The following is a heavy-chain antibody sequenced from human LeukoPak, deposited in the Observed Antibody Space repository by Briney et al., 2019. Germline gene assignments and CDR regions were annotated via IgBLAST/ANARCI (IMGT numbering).Heavy chain of an antibody. J-gene: IGHJ3*02. CDR1: GFTFSSYE. CDR2: ISSSGSTI. CDR3: ARGGRRARFAFDI. D-gene: IGHD3-16*01. V-gene: IGHV3-48*03. Sequence: GSLRLSCAASGFTFSSYEMNWVRPAPGKGLEWVSYISSSGSTIYYADSVKGRFTISRDNAKNSLYLQMNSLRAEDTAVYYCARGGRRARFAFDIWGQGTMVTVSS.